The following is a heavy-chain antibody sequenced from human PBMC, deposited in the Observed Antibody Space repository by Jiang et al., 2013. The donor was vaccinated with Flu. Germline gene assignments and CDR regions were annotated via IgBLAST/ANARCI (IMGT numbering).Heavy chain of an antibody. D-gene: IGHD1-7*01. CDR2: ISGSGGNT. CDR3: AKDVSNWNSFFDY. V-gene: IGHV3-23*04. Sequence: VQLVESGGGLVQPGGSLRLSCAASGFTFTSFVMNWVRQAPGKGLEWVSGISGSGGNTYYADSVKGRFTISRDNSKNMLYLRMNSLRAEDAAVYYCAKDVSNWNSFFDYWGQGTLVTVSS. J-gene: IGHJ4*02. CDR1: GFTFTSFV.